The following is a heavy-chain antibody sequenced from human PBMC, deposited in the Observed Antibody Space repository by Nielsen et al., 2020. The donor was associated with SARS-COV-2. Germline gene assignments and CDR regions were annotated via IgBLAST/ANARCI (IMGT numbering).Heavy chain of an antibody. V-gene: IGHV4-59*01. J-gene: IGHJ6*03. D-gene: IGHD3-3*01. CDR2: IYYNGST. Sequence: SETLTLTCVVSGGSISNTYGKWVRQLPGRGLEWIGFIYYNGSTNNNPSLKSRATISVDTSKKHLFLKLTSVTTADTAMYYCARGTKSYYDFWTGSYYYYSYMDVWGKGTTVTVSS. CDR1: GGSISNTY. CDR3: ARGTKSYYDFWTGSYYYYSYMDV.